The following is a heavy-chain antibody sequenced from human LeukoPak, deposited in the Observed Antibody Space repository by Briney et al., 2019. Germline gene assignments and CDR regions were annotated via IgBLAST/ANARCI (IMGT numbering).Heavy chain of an antibody. CDR1: GFTFSSNY. D-gene: IGHD2-2*01. J-gene: IGHJ6*03. CDR3: ALGYCSSTSCHDYYYYMDV. V-gene: IGHV3-53*01. CDR2: IYSGGST. Sequence: GGSLRLSCAASGFTFSSNYMSWVRQAPGEGLEWVSVIYSGGSTYYADSVKGRFTISRDNSKNTLYLQMNSLRAEDTAVYYCALGYCSSTSCHDYYYYMDVWGKGTTVTVSS.